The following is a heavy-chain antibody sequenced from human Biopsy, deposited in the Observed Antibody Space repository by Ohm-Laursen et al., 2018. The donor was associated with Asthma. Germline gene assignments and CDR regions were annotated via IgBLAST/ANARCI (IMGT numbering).Heavy chain of an antibody. CDR3: ARHWNWGSFFDY. J-gene: IGHJ4*02. D-gene: IGHD7-27*01. CDR1: GGSMSSSSYS. Sequence: TLSLTCAVSGGSMSSSSYSWGWIRQPPGKGLEWIGSISYTGNTDIPSLRSRVTLSLDTSKNNFSLKLTSVTAADTAVFYCARHWNWGSFFDYWGQGMLVTVSS. V-gene: IGHV4-39*01. CDR2: ISYTGNT.